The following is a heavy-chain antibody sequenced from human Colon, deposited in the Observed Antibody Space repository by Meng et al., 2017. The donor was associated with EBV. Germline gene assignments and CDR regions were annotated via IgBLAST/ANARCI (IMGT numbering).Heavy chain of an antibody. J-gene: IGHJ5*01. V-gene: IGHV4-34*02. CDR2: IHHSGST. CDR1: GGSFSGNF. D-gene: IGHD3-22*01. CDR3: ARDPAQEDFDTSGYMYDS. Sequence: QVPLQLWGAGLFTPSETLSLTCAVFGGSFSGNFWTWIRQSPGEGLEWIGEIHHSGSTKYNPSLKNRVSISLDTSKKQFSLQLTSVTAADTAVYFCARDPAQEDFDTSGYMYDSWGPGTLVTVSS.